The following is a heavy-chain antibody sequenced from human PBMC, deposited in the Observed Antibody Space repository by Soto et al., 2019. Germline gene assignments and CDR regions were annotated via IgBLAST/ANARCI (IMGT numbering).Heavy chain of an antibody. J-gene: IGHJ6*02. Sequence: QVQLVQSGAEVKKPGASVKVSCKASGYTFTSYGISWVRQAPGQGLEWMGWISAYNGNTNYAPMLQDSVTMTTDTATSTAYMELGSLRSDDAAVYYCARYPYDYVWGSLSYYYYGMDVWGQGTTDTVSS. V-gene: IGHV1-18*01. CDR3: ARYPYDYVWGSLSYYYYGMDV. D-gene: IGHD3-16*01. CDR1: GYTFTSYG. CDR2: ISAYNGNT.